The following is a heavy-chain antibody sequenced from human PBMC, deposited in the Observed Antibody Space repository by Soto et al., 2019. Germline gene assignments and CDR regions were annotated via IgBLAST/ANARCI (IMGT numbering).Heavy chain of an antibody. Sequence: QVQLEESGGGVVQPGRSLRLSCAASGFFFSTYGMHWVRQAPGKGLEWVALIWSHGNAERYADSVRGRFTISRDNSKNTLYLQMNSLRPEDRAVYYCARDRRQQLVPLDYWGQGTLVTVSS. CDR3: ARDRRQQLVPLDY. CDR2: IWSHGNAE. J-gene: IGHJ4*02. V-gene: IGHV3-33*01. CDR1: GFFFSTYG. D-gene: IGHD6-13*01.